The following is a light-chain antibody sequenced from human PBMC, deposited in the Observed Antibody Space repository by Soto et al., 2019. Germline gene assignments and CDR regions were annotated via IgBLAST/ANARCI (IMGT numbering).Light chain of an antibody. J-gene: IGKJ1*01. CDR1: QRISSN. CDR3: QHHHRTSPWT. Sequence: EVVMTQSPATLSVSPGERATLSCRASQRISSNLAWYQQRPGQAPRLLIYGASTRAPGIPARFSGSGSETEFTLTISSLQSEDVAMYYCQHHHRTSPWTFGRGTKVDIK. CDR2: GAS. V-gene: IGKV3-15*01.